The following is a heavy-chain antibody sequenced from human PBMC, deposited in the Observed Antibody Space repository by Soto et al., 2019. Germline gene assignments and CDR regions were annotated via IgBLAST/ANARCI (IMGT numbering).Heavy chain of an antibody. CDR1: GGSISSSNW. V-gene: IGHV4-4*02. CDR2: IYHSGST. D-gene: IGHD3-10*01. CDR3: AKKVNSGPGSQYFDY. Sequence: SETLSLTCAVSGGSISSSNWWSWVRQPPGKGLEWIGEIYHSGSTNYNPSLKSRVTISVDKSKNQFSLKLSSVTAADTAIYYCAKKVNSGPGSQYFDYWGQGTLVTVSS. J-gene: IGHJ4*02.